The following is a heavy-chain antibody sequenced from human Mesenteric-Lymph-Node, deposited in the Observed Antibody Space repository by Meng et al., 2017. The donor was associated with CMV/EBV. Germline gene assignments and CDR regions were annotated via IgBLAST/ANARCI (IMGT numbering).Heavy chain of an antibody. CDR1: GFTFSSYG. J-gene: IGHJ4*02. Sequence: GGSLRLSCAASGFTFSSYGMHWVRQAPGKGLEWVAFIRYDGSNKYYADSVKGRFTISRDNSKNTLYLQMNSLRAEDTAVYYCAKDRVGTGTTPFYFDYWGQGTLVTVSS. V-gene: IGHV3-30*02. D-gene: IGHD1-14*01. CDR2: IRYDGSNK. CDR3: AKDRVGTGTTPFYFDY.